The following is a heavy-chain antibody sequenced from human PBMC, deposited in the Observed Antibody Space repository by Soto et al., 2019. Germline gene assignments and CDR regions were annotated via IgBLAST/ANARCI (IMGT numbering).Heavy chain of an antibody. CDR1: GGSISSSSYY. CDR3: ARHFRYSGSYYPFYYYYGMDV. J-gene: IGHJ6*02. Sequence: SETLSLTCTVSGGSISSSSYYWGWIRQPPGKGLEWIGSIYYSGSTYYNPSLKSRVTISVDTSKNQFSLKLSSVTAADTAVYYCARHFRYSGSYYPFYYYYGMDVWGQGTTVTVSS. CDR2: IYYSGST. V-gene: IGHV4-39*01. D-gene: IGHD1-26*01.